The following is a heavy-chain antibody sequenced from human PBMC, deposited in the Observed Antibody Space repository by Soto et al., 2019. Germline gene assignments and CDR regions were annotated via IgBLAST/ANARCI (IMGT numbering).Heavy chain of an antibody. CDR1: GGSFSGYY. CDR3: ARGKNYYYYMDV. CDR2: INHSGST. Sequence: QVQLQQWGAGLLKPSETLSLTCAVYGGSFSGYYWSWIRQPPGKGLEWIGEINHSGSTNYNPSLKSRVTISVDTYKNQFSLKLSSVTAADTAVYYCARGKNYYYYMDVWGKGTTVTVSS. J-gene: IGHJ6*03. V-gene: IGHV4-34*01.